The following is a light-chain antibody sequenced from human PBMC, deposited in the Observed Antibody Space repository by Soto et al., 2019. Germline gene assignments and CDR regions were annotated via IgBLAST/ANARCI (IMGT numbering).Light chain of an antibody. CDR2: GAS. V-gene: IGKV3-15*01. J-gene: IGKJ1*01. CDR3: QQYNNWPTWT. CDR1: QSVSSN. Sequence: EIVMTQSPATLSVSPGERVTLSCRASQSVSSNLAWYQQKPGQAPRLLIYGASTRATGIPARFSGSGSGTEFTLTISSLRSEDFAVYYCQQYNNWPTWTFGQGTKVEIK.